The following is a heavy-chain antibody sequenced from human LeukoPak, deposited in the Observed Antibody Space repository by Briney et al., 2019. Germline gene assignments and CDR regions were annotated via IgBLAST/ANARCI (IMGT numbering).Heavy chain of an antibody. Sequence: GASVKVSCKASGYTFTGYYMHWVRQAPGQGLEWMGWINPNSGGTNYAQKFQGRVTMTRNTSISTAYMELSSLRSEDTAVYYCARGSGYYYGMDVWGQGTTVTVSS. CDR1: GYTFTGYY. CDR3: ARGSGYYYGMDV. J-gene: IGHJ6*02. CDR2: INPNSGGT. V-gene: IGHV1-2*02. D-gene: IGHD6-19*01.